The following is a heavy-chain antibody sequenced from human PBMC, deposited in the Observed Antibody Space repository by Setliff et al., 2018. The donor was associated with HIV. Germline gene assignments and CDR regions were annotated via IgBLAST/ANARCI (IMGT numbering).Heavy chain of an antibody. CDR2: INPRNGVT. D-gene: IGHD3-3*02. J-gene: IGHJ4*02. V-gene: IGHV1-2*02. Sequence: ASVMVSCKSSGYPFADHYLHWVRQAPGQGLQWMGWINPRNGVTKYAQNFQGRFIMTTDTTINTAYMQLERLTSDDTALYYCARDSGTNDHFLSPYYGALDFWGLGTLVTVSS. CDR3: ARDSGTNDHFLSPYYGALDF. CDR1: GYPFADHY.